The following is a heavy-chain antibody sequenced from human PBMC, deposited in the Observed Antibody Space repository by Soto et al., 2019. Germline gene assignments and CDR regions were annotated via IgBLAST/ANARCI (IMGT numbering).Heavy chain of an antibody. CDR2: IDDTGSVT. Sequence: EVLLVESGGGLVQPGGSLRLSCAASGFTFSSYWMHWVRQTPGKGLVWVSRIDDTGSVTTYADSVKGRFTISRDNAKNTLYLQMNSLRAEDTAVYYCARDQTVAGPTTFDYCGQGTLVTVSS. J-gene: IGHJ4*02. D-gene: IGHD6-19*01. CDR3: ARDQTVAGPTTFDY. CDR1: GFTFSSYW. V-gene: IGHV3-74*01.